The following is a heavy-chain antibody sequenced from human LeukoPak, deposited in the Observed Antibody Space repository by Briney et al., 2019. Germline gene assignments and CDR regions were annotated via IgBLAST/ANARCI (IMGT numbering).Heavy chain of an antibody. Sequence: PGGSLRLSCAASGFTFSSYAMSWVRQAPGKGLVWVSGISGSGTYYADSVKGRFTISRDNSKNTLYLQMNSLRAEDTAVYYCAKRGAEVGATVAPGDYWGQGTLVTVSP. D-gene: IGHD1-26*01. CDR3: AKRGAEVGATVAPGDY. V-gene: IGHV3-23*01. CDR1: GFTFSSYA. J-gene: IGHJ4*02. CDR2: ISGSGT.